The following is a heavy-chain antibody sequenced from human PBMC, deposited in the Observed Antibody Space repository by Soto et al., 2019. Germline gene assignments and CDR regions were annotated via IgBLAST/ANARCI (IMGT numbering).Heavy chain of an antibody. CDR1: GGTFSTYT. D-gene: IGHD2-15*01. CDR3: AGGMCFGGSCYLEV. J-gene: IGHJ4*02. CDR2: ISPGIDIR. V-gene: IGHV1-69*12. Sequence: QVQMVQSGAEVKKPGSSVKVSCKASGGTFSTYTLYWGLQAPGQGLEWMGGISPGIDIRDYAQKFQGRVIISADESTSTVYMQLSTLISEDTALYYCAGGMCFGGSCYLEVWGQGTLVTVSS.